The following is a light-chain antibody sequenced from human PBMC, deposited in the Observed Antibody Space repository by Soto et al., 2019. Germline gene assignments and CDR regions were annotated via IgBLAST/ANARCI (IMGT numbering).Light chain of an antibody. CDR3: AAWDDGLSGPV. CDR2: NND. J-gene: IGLJ3*02. CDR1: SSNIGTNT. V-gene: IGLV1-44*01. Sequence: QSVLTQPPSASGTPGQRVAISCTGSSSNIGTNTVNWYQQLPGTAPKLLIYNNDRRPSGVPDRFSASKSGTSASLAISGLQSEDEADYYCAAWDDGLSGPVFGGGTKLTVL.